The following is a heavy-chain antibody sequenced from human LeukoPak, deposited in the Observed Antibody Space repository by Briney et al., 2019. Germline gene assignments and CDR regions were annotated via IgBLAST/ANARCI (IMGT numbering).Heavy chain of an antibody. CDR3: ARDKGMELAFDY. Sequence: SETLSLACTVSGGSISSYYWSWIRQPPGKGLEWIGYIYYSGSTNYNPSLKSRVTISVDTSKNQFSLKLSSVTAADTAVYYCARDKGMELAFDYWGQGTLVTVSS. V-gene: IGHV4-59*12. CDR1: GGSISSYY. CDR2: IYYSGST. D-gene: IGHD4/OR15-4a*01. J-gene: IGHJ4*02.